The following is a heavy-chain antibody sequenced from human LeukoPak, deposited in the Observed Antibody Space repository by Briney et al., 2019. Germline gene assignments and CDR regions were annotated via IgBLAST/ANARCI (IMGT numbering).Heavy chain of an antibody. V-gene: IGHV1-3*01. D-gene: IGHD3-10*01. CDR1: GYTFTSYA. J-gene: IGHJ4*02. CDR3: ARGEFSMVWGAPD. CDR2: INAGNGNT. Sequence: VASVKVSCKASGYTFTSYAMHWVRQAPGQRLEWMGWINAGNGNTKYSQKFQGRVTITRDTSASTAYMELSSLRYEDTAVYYCARGEFSMVWGAPDWGQGTLVTVSS.